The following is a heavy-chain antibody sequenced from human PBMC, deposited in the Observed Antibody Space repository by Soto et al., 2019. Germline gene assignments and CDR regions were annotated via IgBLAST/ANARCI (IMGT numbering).Heavy chain of an antibody. CDR1: GFTFSSYA. J-gene: IGHJ4*02. CDR3: ARGAAYCGGDCYSDYFDY. V-gene: IGHV3-30-3*01. Sequence: ESGGGVVQPGRSLRLSCAASGFTFSSYAMHWVRQAPGKGLEWVAVISYDGSNKYYADSVKGRFTISRDNSKNTLYLQMNSLRAEDTAVYYCARGAAYCGGDCYSDYFDYWGQGTLVTVSS. CDR2: ISYDGSNK. D-gene: IGHD2-21*02.